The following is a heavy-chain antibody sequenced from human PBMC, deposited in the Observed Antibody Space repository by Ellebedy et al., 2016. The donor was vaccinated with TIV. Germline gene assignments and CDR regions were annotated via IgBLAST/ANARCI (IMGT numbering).Heavy chain of an antibody. J-gene: IGHJ4*02. CDR1: GLPFSRYG. Sequence: GESLKISCAASGLPFSRYGMHWVRQAPDKGLEWVAVIWFDGSHKYCVDSVKGRCTISRDNSKNTLYLQMSSLRADDTAIYYCAKDRSPTMIALDFWGQGTLVTVSS. CDR3: AKDRSPTMIALDF. D-gene: IGHD3-22*01. CDR2: IWFDGSHK. V-gene: IGHV3-33*06.